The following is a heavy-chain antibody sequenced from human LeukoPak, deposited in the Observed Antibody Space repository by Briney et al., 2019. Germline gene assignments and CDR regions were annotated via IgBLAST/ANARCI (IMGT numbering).Heavy chain of an antibody. J-gene: IGHJ4*02. CDR3: ARTLPSGQSDH. D-gene: IGHD5-12*01. V-gene: IGHV4-59*01. CDR1: GGSISSYY. Sequence: SQTLPLTCAVSGGSISSYYWSWIRQPPGKGLEWIAYVHYSGSTNYNPSLKSRVTISVDTSKNQFSLKLNSVTAADTAVYYCARTLPSGQSDHWGQGTPVTVSS. CDR2: VHYSGST.